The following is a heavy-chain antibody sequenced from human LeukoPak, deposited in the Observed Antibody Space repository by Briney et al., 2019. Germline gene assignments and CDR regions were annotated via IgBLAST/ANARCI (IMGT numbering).Heavy chain of an antibody. V-gene: IGHV4-34*01. D-gene: IGHD6-13*01. CDR3: ARAPPENSSSWLPYFDY. Sequence: SETLSLTCAVYGGSFSGYYWSWIRQPPGKGLEWIGEINHSGSTNYNPSLKSRVTISVDTSKNQFSLKLSSVTAADTAVYYCARAPPENSSSWLPYFDYWGQGTLVTVSS. CDR2: INHSGST. J-gene: IGHJ4*02. CDR1: GGSFSGYY.